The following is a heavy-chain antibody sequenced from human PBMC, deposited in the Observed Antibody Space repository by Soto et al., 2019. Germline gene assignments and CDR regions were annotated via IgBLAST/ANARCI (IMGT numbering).Heavy chain of an antibody. Sequence: QLQLQESGPGLVTPSETLSLTCIVSGGSISSSSYYWGWIRQPPGKGLEWIGSIYYSGSTYYNPSLQSRVTISVDTSKNQFSPKLSSGTAADKAVFYCARHMARKWFDPWGQGTLVTVSS. CDR1: GGSISSSSYY. D-gene: IGHD3-10*01. V-gene: IGHV4-39*01. J-gene: IGHJ5*02. CDR3: ARHMARKWFDP. CDR2: IYYSGST.